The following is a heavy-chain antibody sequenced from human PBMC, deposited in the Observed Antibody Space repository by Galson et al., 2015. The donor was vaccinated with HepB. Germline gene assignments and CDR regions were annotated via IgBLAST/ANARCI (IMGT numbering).Heavy chain of an antibody. D-gene: IGHD3-22*01. CDR3: ARAEGSSYYYVAY. J-gene: IGHJ4*02. CDR2: INTNTGNP. Sequence: SVKVSCKASGYTFTNYAMSWVRQAPGQGLEWMGWINTNTGNPTYAQGFTGRFVFSLDTSISTAYLQLSSLKAADTAVYYCARAEGSSYYYVAYWGQGTLVTVSS. V-gene: IGHV7-4-1*02. CDR1: GYTFTNYA.